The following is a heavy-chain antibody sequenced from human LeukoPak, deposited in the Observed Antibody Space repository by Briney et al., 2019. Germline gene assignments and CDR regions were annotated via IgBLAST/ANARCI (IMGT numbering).Heavy chain of an antibody. Sequence: SETLSLTCAVYGGSFSGYYWSWIRQPPGKGLEWIGEINHSGSTNYNPSLTSRVTISVDTSKNQFSLKLSSVTAADTAVYYCAGDYYDSSGYYYGIHDYWGQGTLVTVSS. CDR3: AGDYYDSSGYYYGIHDY. D-gene: IGHD3-22*01. J-gene: IGHJ4*02. CDR2: INHSGST. CDR1: GGSFSGYY. V-gene: IGHV4-34*01.